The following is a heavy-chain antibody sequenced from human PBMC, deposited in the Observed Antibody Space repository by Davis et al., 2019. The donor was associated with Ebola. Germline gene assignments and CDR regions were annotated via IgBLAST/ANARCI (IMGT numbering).Heavy chain of an antibody. Sequence: GGSLRLSCAASGFTFSSYAMSWVRQSPGKGLEWVSGISWNSGSIGYADSVKGRFTISRDNAKNSLYLQMNSLRAEDTAVYYCARDSSGSPYGGLDVWGQGITVTVSS. CDR1: GFTFSSYA. V-gene: IGHV3-9*01. D-gene: IGHD3-10*01. CDR3: ARDSSGSPYGGLDV. J-gene: IGHJ6*02. CDR2: ISWNSGSI.